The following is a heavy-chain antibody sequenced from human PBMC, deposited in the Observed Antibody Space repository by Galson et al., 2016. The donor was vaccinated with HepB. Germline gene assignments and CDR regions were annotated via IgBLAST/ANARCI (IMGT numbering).Heavy chain of an antibody. J-gene: IGHJ5*02. V-gene: IGHV4-39*07. CDR3: VRVGEGSSWYQNWFDP. Sequence: SETLSLTCNVSGGTIKWSSYYWGWIRQSPGKGLEWIGSIYYSGSTQYNPYLKSRVTISVDTSKNQLSLKVNSVTAADTAVYYCVRVGEGSSWYQNWFDPWGQGTLVTVSS. CDR1: GGTIKWSSYY. CDR2: IYYSGST. D-gene: IGHD6-13*01.